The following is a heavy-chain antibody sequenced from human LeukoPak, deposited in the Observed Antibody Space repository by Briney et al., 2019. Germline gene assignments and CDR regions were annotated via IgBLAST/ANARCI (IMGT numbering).Heavy chain of an antibody. D-gene: IGHD6-13*01. CDR2: IYYSGST. CDR3: ASRSSSWFDAFDI. Sequence: SETLSLTCTVCGGSISSYYWSWIRQPPGKGLEWIGYIYYSGSTNYNPSLKSRVTISVDTSKKQFSLKLSSVTVADTAVYYCASRSSSWFDAFDIWGQGTMVIVSS. CDR1: GGSISSYY. J-gene: IGHJ3*02. V-gene: IGHV4-59*01.